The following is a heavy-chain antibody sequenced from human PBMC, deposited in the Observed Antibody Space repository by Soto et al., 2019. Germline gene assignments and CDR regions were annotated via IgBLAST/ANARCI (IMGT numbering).Heavy chain of an antibody. D-gene: IGHD3-10*01. V-gene: IGHV1-8*01. Sequence: ASVKVSCKASGYTFTSYDISWVRRATGQGLEWMGWMNPNNGNTDYAPKFQGRVTMTMNTSIGTAYMELSSLRSEDTAVYYCARSPRNYYALGSYSYFRHWGQGTLVTVSS. CDR2: MNPNNGNT. J-gene: IGHJ1*01. CDR1: GYTFTSYD. CDR3: ARSPRNYYALGSYSYFRH.